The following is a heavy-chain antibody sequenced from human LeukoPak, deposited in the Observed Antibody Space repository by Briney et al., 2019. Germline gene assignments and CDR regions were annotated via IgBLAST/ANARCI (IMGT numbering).Heavy chain of an antibody. D-gene: IGHD2-15*01. V-gene: IGHV1-2*02. J-gene: IGHJ5*02. CDR2: INPSSGGA. Sequence: ASVTVSCKASGYIFSGYYMHWVRQAPGQGLEWMGWINPSSGGADYAQKFQGRVTITRDTSISTAYMALSRLTSDDTAVYYCVRGPPEYCSGGSCYSGRNWIDPWGQGTLVTVSS. CDR3: VRGPPEYCSGGSCYSGRNWIDP. CDR1: GYIFSGYY.